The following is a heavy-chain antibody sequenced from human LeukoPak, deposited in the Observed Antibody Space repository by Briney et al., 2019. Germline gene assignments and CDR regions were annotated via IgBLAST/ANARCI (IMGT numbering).Heavy chain of an antibody. D-gene: IGHD3-10*01. Sequence: SETLSLTCAVYGGSFSGYYWSWIRQPPGKGLEWIGEINHSGSTNYNPSLKSRVTISVDTSKNQFSLKLSSVTAADTAVYYCARLPGNYYGSGILSDCWGQGTLVTVSS. J-gene: IGHJ4*02. V-gene: IGHV4-34*01. CDR3: ARLPGNYYGSGILSDC. CDR2: INHSGST. CDR1: GGSFSGYY.